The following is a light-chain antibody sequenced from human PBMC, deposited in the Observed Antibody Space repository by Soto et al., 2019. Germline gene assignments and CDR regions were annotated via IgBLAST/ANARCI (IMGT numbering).Light chain of an antibody. Sequence: ESVLTQSACTLSSSPGEGATLSWRASESVSSSYLAWYQQKPGQAPRLLIYATSSRATGVPDRFSGSGYGTDFNLTISRLETEDFAVYYCQQYGTSPQTFGQGTKVDIK. J-gene: IGKJ1*01. CDR3: QQYGTSPQT. CDR2: ATS. CDR1: ESVSSSY. V-gene: IGKV3-20*01.